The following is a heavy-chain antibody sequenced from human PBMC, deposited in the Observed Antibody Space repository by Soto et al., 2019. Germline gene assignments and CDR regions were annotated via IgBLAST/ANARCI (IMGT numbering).Heavy chain of an antibody. Sequence: QVQLQESGPGLVKPSQTLSLTCTVSGGSISSGDYYWSWIRQPPGNGLEWIGYIYYSGSTYYNPSLKSRVTISVDTSKNQFSLKLSSVTAADTAVYYCARVYYDYVWGSYRSYYIDYWGQGTLVTVSS. J-gene: IGHJ4*02. V-gene: IGHV4-30-4*01. CDR3: ARVYYDYVWGSYRSYYIDY. D-gene: IGHD3-16*02. CDR2: IYYSGST. CDR1: GGSISSGDYY.